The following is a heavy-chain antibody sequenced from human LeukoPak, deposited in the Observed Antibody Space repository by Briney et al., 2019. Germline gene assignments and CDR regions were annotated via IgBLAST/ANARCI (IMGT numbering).Heavy chain of an antibody. CDR1: GGSISSSSYY. V-gene: IGHV4-39*01. J-gene: IGHJ4*02. D-gene: IGHD5-24*01. Sequence: PSETLSLTCTVSGGSISSSSYYWGWIRQPPGKGLEWIGSIYYSGSTYYNPSLKSRVTISVDTSKNQFSLKLSSVTAADTAVYYCASYRKRGERDGYNVSLRRYYFDYWGQGTLVTVSS. CDR3: ASYRKRGERDGYNVSLRRYYFDY. CDR2: IYYSGST.